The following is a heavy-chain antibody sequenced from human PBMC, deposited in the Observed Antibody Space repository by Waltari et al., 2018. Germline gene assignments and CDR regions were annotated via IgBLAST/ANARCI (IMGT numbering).Heavy chain of an antibody. J-gene: IGHJ4*02. V-gene: IGHV3-48*02. Sequence: VQLVESVGGLVQPGGSLTLSCAALAFSLRTYSMNGVRQAPGRGLEWVSYISSSGSTIYYADSVKGRFIISRDSAKNSLYLQMNSLRDEDTAVYYCARVVARDWGQGTLVTVSS. CDR2: ISSSGSTI. CDR3: ARVVARD. CDR1: AFSLRTYS.